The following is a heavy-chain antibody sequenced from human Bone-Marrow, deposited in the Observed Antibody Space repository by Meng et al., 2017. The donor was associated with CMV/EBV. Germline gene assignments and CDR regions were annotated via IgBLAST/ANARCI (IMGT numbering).Heavy chain of an antibody. V-gene: IGHV1-69*05. CDR2: IIPIFGTA. Sequence: SVKVSCKASGGTFSSYAISWVRQAPGQGLEWMGGIIPIFGTANYAQKFQGRVTITTDESTSTAYMELSSLRSGDTAVYYCARTGQWELLGGRAFDPWGQGTLVTVSS. CDR3: ARTGQWELLGGRAFDP. D-gene: IGHD1-26*01. CDR1: GGTFSSYA. J-gene: IGHJ5*02.